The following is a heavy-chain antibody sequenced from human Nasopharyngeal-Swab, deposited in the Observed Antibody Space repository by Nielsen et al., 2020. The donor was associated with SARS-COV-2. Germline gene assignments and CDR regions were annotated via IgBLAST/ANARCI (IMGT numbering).Heavy chain of an antibody. CDR2: ISSSSSYI. V-gene: IGHV3-21*01. Sequence: GALKLSCAASGFTFSRYSMNWVRQAPGKGLEWVSSISSSSSYIYYADSVKGRFTISRDNAKNSLYLQMNSLRAEDTAVYYCARDGATIYGMDVWGQGTTVTVSS. J-gene: IGHJ6*02. CDR1: GFTFSRYS. CDR3: ARDGATIYGMDV. D-gene: IGHD5-12*01.